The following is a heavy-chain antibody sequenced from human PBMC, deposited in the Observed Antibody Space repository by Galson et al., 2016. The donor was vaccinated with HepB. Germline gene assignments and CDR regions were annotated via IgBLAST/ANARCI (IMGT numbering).Heavy chain of an antibody. V-gene: IGHV3-30-3*01. Sequence: SLRLSCAASGFTFSNYAMHWVRQAPGKGLEWVAVISYDGSNKYYADSVKGRFTISRDNPKNTLYLQMNSLRAEDTAVCYCASIEAQGTAALFDYWGQGTLVTVSS. J-gene: IGHJ4*02. CDR2: ISYDGSNK. CDR1: GFTFSNYA. CDR3: ASIEAQGTAALFDY. D-gene: IGHD2-2*01.